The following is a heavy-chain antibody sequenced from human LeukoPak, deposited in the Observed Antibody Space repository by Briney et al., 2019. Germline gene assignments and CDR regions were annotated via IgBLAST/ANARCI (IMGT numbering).Heavy chain of an antibody. CDR3: AKAASGGGYYFDY. CDR2: IIPIFGTA. Sequence: GASVKVSCKASGGTFSSYAISWVRQAPGQGLEWMGGIIPIFGTANYAQKFQGRVTITADESTSTAYMELSSLRSEDTAVYYCAKAASGGGYYFDYWGQGTLVTVSS. V-gene: IGHV1-69*13. CDR1: GGTFSSYA. J-gene: IGHJ4*02. D-gene: IGHD2-15*01.